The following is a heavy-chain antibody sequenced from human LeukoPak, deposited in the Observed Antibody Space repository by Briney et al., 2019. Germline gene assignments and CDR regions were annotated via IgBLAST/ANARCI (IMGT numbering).Heavy chain of an antibody. CDR1: GFTFSSSW. V-gene: IGHV3-7*05. J-gene: IGHJ4*02. CDR3: ARDPFPDDYNDY. Sequence: PGGSLRLSCAASGFTFSSSWMAWVRQAPGKGLEWVASIKQAGSEKYYVDSVQGRFTISRDNAKNSLYLQMNSLRAEDTAVYYCARDPFPDDYNDYWGQGTLVTVSS. CDR2: IKQAGSEK.